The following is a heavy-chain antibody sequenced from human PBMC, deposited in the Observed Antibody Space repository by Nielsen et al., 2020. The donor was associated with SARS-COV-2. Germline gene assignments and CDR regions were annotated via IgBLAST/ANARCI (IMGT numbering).Heavy chain of an antibody. CDR2: IYYSGST. V-gene: IGHV4-39*01. J-gene: IGHJ6*02. CDR1: GGSISSSSYY. D-gene: IGHD2-8*01. CDR3: ARLRCTNGVCYTWDYGMDV. Sequence: SETLSLTCTVSGGSISSSSYYWGWIRQPPGKGLEWIGSIYYSGSTYYNPSLKSRVTISVDTSKNQFSLKLSSVTAADTAVYYCARLRCTNGVCYTWDYGMDVWGQGTTVTVSS.